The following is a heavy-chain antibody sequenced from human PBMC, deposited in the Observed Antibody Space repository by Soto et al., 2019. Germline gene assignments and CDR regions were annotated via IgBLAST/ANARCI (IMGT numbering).Heavy chain of an antibody. CDR2: IYYSGST. D-gene: IGHD1-20*01. Sequence: TLSLPCTVSGGSISSGGYYWSWIRQHPGKGLEWIGYIYYSGSTYYNPSLKSRVTISVDTSKNQFSLKLSSVTAADTAVYYCASGITGADAFDIWGQGTMVTVSS. J-gene: IGHJ3*02. CDR1: GGSISSGGYY. V-gene: IGHV4-31*03. CDR3: ASGITGADAFDI.